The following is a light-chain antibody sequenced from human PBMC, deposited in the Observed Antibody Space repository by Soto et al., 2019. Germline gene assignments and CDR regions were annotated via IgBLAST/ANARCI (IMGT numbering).Light chain of an antibody. CDR2: EVS. CDR3: SSSTSSDTLL. J-gene: IGLJ2*01. V-gene: IGLV2-14*01. Sequence: QSALTQPASVSGSPGQSITISCTGTSSDVGGYNYVSWYQQHPGKAPKLMIYEVSNRPSGVSNRFSGSKSGNTASLTISGLQAEDEADYYCSSSTSSDTLLFGGGTKLTLL. CDR1: SSDVGGYNY.